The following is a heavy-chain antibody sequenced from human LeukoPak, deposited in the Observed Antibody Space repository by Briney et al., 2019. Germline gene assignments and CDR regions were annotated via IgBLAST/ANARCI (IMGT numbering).Heavy chain of an antibody. D-gene: IGHD1-14*01. CDR2: ISGSGVST. J-gene: IGHJ4*02. Sequence: GGSLRLSCAAAGFTFSSYAMSWVRQAPGKGLEWVSAISGSGVSTYYADSVKGRFTISIDNSKTTLYLQMNSLRAEDTPVYYCAKRGEPTAAVGYFDYWGQGTLVTVS. CDR3: AKRGEPTAAVGYFDY. V-gene: IGHV3-23*01. CDR1: GFTFSSYA.